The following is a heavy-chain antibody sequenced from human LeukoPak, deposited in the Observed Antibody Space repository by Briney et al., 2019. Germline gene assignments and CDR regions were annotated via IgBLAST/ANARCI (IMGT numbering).Heavy chain of an antibody. V-gene: IGHV4-34*01. CDR1: GGSFSGYY. Sequence: ASETLSLTCAVYGGSFSGYYWSWIRQPPGKGLEWIGEINHSGSTNYNPSLKSRVTISVDTSKNQFSLKLSSVTAADTAVYYCARLLFTMVRGVTVWYFDLWGRGTLVTVSS. CDR3: ARLLFTMVRGVTVWYFDL. CDR2: INHSGST. D-gene: IGHD3-10*01. J-gene: IGHJ2*01.